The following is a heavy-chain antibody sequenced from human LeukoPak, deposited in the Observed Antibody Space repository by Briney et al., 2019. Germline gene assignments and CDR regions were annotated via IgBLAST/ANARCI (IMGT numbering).Heavy chain of an antibody. V-gene: IGHV3-43D*03. CDR3: AKGTSSWHEFDY. Sequence: PGGSLRLSCAASGFTFDDYAMHWVRHAPGKGLEWVSLITWDAGSTYYADSVKGRFTISRDNSKNSLYLQMNSLRPEDTALYYCAKGTSSWHEFDYWGQGTLVTVSS. J-gene: IGHJ4*02. CDR1: GFTFDDYA. CDR2: ITWDAGST. D-gene: IGHD6-13*01.